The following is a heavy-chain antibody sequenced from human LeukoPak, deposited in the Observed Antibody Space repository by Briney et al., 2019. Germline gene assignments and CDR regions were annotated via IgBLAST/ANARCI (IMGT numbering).Heavy chain of an antibody. Sequence: GGSLRLSCAASGFTFSNYAIHWVRQAPGKGLEWVAVISYDGSNKYYADSVKGRFTISRDNSKNTLYVQMNSLRAEDTAVYYCARGRGSYSLDYWGQGTLVTVSS. V-gene: IGHV3-30*04. CDR1: GFTFSNYA. D-gene: IGHD3-16*01. J-gene: IGHJ4*02. CDR3: ARGRGSYSLDY. CDR2: ISYDGSNK.